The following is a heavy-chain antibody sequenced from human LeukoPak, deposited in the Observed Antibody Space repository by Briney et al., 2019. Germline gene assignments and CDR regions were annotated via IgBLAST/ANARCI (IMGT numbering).Heavy chain of an antibody. J-gene: IGHJ4*02. D-gene: IGHD5-18*01. V-gene: IGHV3-30-3*01. CDR3: ARGPLKYSYGFSGLDY. Sequence: GRSLRLSCAASGFTFSPHAMHWVRQAPGKGLKWVAVISSDGSDKYYADSVQGRFTISRDNSKNTLYLQMNSLRPEDTAVYYCARGPLKYSYGFSGLDYWGQGTLVTVSS. CDR2: ISSDGSDK. CDR1: GFTFSPHA.